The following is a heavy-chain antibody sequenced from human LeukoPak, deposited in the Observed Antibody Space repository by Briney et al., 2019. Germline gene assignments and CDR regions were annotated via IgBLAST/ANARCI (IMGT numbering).Heavy chain of an antibody. V-gene: IGHV3-30*04. D-gene: IGHD3-10*01. J-gene: IGHJ5*02. CDR2: ISYDGSNK. CDR1: GFTFSSYA. Sequence: PGGSLRLSCAASGFTFSSYAMHWVRQAPGKGLEWVAVISYDGSNKYYADSVKGRFTISRDNSKNTLYLQMNSLRAEDTAVYYCAKDHGSGGNWFDPCGQGTLVTVSS. CDR3: AKDHGSGGNWFDP.